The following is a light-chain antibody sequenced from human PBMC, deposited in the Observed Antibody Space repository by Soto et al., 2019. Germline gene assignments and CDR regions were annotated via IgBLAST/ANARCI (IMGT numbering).Light chain of an antibody. CDR3: QQTNTSPRT. Sequence: DIQMSQSPPSLSASVGDTVTITCRASQNIDNFVAWYQQRPGKAPELLIYAASRLQRGAPSRFSGSGSGTDFNITITGLRSEDFATYFCQQTNTSPRTFGQGTKVDIK. V-gene: IGKV1-39*01. CDR2: AAS. CDR1: QNIDNF. J-gene: IGKJ1*01.